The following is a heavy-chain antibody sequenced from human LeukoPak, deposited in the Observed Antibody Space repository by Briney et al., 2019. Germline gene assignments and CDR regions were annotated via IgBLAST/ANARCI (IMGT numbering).Heavy chain of an antibody. V-gene: IGHV3-7*01. CDR1: GFTFSTYW. CDR2: INQDGSEI. CDR3: ATDRDNSDWQKRFDS. Sequence: PGGSLRLSCAASGFTFSTYWMNWYRQAPGKELEWVGNINQDGSEINYVDSVRGRFTISRDNAKNSLHLQMNSLRAEDTAVYYCATDRDNSDWQKRFDSWGQGTLVTVSS. D-gene: IGHD2-21*02. J-gene: IGHJ4*02.